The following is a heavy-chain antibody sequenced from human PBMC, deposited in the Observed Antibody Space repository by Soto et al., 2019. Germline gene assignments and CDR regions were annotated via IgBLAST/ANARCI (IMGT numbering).Heavy chain of an antibody. V-gene: IGHV3-23*01. CDR3: AKTYGAGSHYNAY. CDR1: GFTFTTHG. Sequence: EVQLLESGGGFVQPGGSLRLSCTASGFTFTTHGMCWVRQAPGKGLEWVSTFTESPSETHYTDSAKGRFTIFRDNSKNTLYLQMDSLTAEDTAVYYCAKTYGAGSHYNAYWGQGTLVTVSA. CDR2: FTESPSET. D-gene: IGHD3-10*01. J-gene: IGHJ4*02.